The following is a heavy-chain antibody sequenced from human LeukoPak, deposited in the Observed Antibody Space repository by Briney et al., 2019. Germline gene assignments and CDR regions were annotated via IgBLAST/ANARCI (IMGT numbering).Heavy chain of an antibody. CDR2: IYPGDSHI. V-gene: IGHV5-51*01. CDR1: GYSFTTYW. CDR3: ARQIAQGDY. D-gene: IGHD2-21*01. J-gene: IGHJ4*02. Sequence: GESLKISFEASGYSFTTYWIGWVRQMPGKGLEWMGIIYPGDSHIRYSPSFQGQVTISADKSINTAYLQWSSLRASDTAMYYCARQIAQGDYWGQGTLVTVSS.